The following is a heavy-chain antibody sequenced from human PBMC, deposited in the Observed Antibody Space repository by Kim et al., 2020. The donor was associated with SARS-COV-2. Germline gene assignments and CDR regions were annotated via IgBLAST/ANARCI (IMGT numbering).Heavy chain of an antibody. D-gene: IGHD6-13*01. CDR1: GGSISSGGYY. V-gene: IGHV4-31*03. J-gene: IGHJ6*02. Sequence: SETLSLTCTVSGGSISSGGYYWSWIRQHPGKGLEWIGYIYYSGSTYYNPSLKSRVTISVDTSKNQFSLKLSSVTAADTAVYYCASAPVWQQPAQMDVWGQGTTVTVSS. CDR3: ASAPVWQQPAQMDV. CDR2: IYYSGST.